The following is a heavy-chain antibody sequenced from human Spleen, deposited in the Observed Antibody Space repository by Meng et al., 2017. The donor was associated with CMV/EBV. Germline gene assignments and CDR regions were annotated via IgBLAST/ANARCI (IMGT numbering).Heavy chain of an antibody. CDR2: TYYRSKWYN. CDR3: ATGYSSSWDHGAFDI. CDR1: VSSSSAA. J-gene: IGHJ3*02. D-gene: IGHD6-13*01. V-gene: IGHV6-1*01. Sequence: VSSSSAACNWIRQSPSRGLEWLGSTYYRSKWYNDYAVSVKSRISINPDTSKNQFSLQLNSVTPEDTAVYYCATGYSSSWDHGAFDIWGQGTMVT.